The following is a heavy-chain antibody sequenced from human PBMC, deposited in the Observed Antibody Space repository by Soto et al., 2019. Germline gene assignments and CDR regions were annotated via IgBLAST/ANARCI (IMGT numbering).Heavy chain of an antibody. V-gene: IGHV4-61*02. CDR1: GGSISSSSYY. CDR3: ARLPKSLWYFDL. CDR2: IYTSGST. J-gene: IGHJ2*01. Sequence: QLQLQESGPGLVKPSETLSLTCTVSGGSISSSSYYWGWIRQPAGKGLEWIGRIYTSGSTNYNPSLKSRVTMSVDTSKNQFSLKLSSVTAAVTAVYYCARLPKSLWYFDLWGRGTLVTVSS.